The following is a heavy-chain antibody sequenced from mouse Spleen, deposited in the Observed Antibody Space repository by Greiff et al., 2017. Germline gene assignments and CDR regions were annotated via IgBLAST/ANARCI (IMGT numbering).Heavy chain of an antibody. CDR2: INPNNGGT. CDR1: GYTFTDYY. D-gene: IGHD2-4*01. CDR3: ARGSTMIPWFAY. J-gene: IGHJ3*01. V-gene: IGHV1-26*01. Sequence: EVQLQQSGPELVKPGASVKISCKASGYTFTDYYMNWVKQSHGKSLEWIGDINPNNGGTSYNQKFKGKATLTVDKSSSTAYMELRSLTSEDSAVYYCARGSTMIPWFAYWGQGTLVTVSA.